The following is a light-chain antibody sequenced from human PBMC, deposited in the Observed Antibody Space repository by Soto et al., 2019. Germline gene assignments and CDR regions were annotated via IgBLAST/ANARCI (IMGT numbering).Light chain of an antibody. CDR3: QQLNRYPLS. CDR2: AAS. J-gene: IGKJ4*01. V-gene: IGKV1-9*01. Sequence: LTQSPSSLSASVGDRVTITCRASQGIATYLAWYQQKPGQAPNLLIYAASTLQSGVPSRFSGGGSGTDFTLTIRSLQPEDFATYYCQQLNRYPLSFGGGTKVEL. CDR1: QGIATY.